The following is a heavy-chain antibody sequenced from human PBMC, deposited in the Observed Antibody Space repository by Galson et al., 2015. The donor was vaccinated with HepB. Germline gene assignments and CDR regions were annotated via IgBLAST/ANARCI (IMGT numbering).Heavy chain of an antibody. V-gene: IGHV3-11*01. Sequence: SLRLSCAASGFTFSDYYMSWIRQAPGKGLEWVSSISSSASTIYYADSVKGRFTISRDNAENSLYLQMNSLRAEDTAVYYCARDRYCSGGTCYDPRLVYWGQGTLVTVSS. CDR3: ARDRYCSGGTCYDPRLVY. D-gene: IGHD2-15*01. J-gene: IGHJ4*02. CDR2: ISSSASTI. CDR1: GFTFSDYY.